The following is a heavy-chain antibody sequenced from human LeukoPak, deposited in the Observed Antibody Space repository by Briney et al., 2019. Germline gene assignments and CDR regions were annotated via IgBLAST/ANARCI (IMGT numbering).Heavy chain of an antibody. Sequence: GGSLRLSCAASGFTFSSYAMSWVRQTPGKGLEWVSATIGGGDDTYHADSVKGRFTISRDNSKNTLYLQMNSLRAEDTAVYYCAKGYSSGWSQGTLVTVSS. CDR1: GFTFSSYA. D-gene: IGHD3-22*01. CDR2: TIGGGDDT. V-gene: IGHV3-23*01. J-gene: IGHJ4*02. CDR3: AKGYSSG.